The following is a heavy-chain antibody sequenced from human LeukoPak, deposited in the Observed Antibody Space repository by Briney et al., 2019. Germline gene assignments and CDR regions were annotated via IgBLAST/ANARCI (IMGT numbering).Heavy chain of an antibody. CDR1: GFTFSSYV. CDR2: ISVIGGTT. J-gene: IGHJ4*02. D-gene: IGHD3-10*01. Sequence: PGGSLRLSCVVSGFTFSSYVMSWVRQAPGKGLEWVSLISVIGGTTYYADSVKGRFTISRDNSKNTLYLQMNSLRAEDTAVYYCAKWDYGSGSYQSPFDYWGQGTLVTVSS. V-gene: IGHV3-23*01. CDR3: AKWDYGSGSYQSPFDY.